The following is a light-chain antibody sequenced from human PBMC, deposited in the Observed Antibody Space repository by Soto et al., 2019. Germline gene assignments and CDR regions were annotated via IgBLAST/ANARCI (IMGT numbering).Light chain of an antibody. CDR1: QSVSSN. Sequence: EIVMTQSPATLSASPGERATLSCRASQSVSSNLAWYQQKPGQPPRLLIYAASATATGIPARSSGSGSGTEFTLTISSLQSEDFALYYCQQYNKWPPLTFGGGTKVEFK. V-gene: IGKV3-15*01. J-gene: IGKJ4*01. CDR3: QQYNKWPPLT. CDR2: AAS.